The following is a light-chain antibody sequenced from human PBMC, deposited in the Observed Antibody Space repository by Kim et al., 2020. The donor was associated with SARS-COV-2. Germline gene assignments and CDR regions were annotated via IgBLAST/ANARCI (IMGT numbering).Light chain of an antibody. J-gene: IGLJ2*01. CDR3: QTWDSSGV. Sequence: SYELTLPPSVSVSPGQTASITCSGDKLGDKYTCWYQQKPGQSPVLVIYRDSRRPSGIPERFSGSNSGNTATLTISGTQAMDEADYYCQTWDSSGVFGGGTQLTVL. V-gene: IGLV3-1*01. CDR1: KLGDKY. CDR2: RDS.